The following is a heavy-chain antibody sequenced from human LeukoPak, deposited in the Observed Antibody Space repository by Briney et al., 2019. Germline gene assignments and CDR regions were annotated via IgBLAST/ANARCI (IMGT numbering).Heavy chain of an antibody. CDR2: IYYSGST. V-gene: IGHV4-59*08. D-gene: IGHD6-19*01. J-gene: IGHJ3*02. Sequence: SETLSLTCTVSGGSFSSYYWSWIRQPPGKGLEWIGYIYYSGSTNYNPSLKSRVTISVDTSKNQFSLKLSSVTAADTAVYYCARHGKQWLGLLDGFDIWGQGTMVTVSS. CDR3: ARHGKQWLGLLDGFDI. CDR1: GGSFSSYY.